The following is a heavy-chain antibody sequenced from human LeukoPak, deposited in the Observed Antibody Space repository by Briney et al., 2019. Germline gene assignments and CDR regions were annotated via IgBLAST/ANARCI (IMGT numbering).Heavy chain of an antibody. D-gene: IGHD1/OR15-1a*01. J-gene: IGHJ4*02. CDR1: GYNFATYW. CDR2: IFPGDSDT. CDR3: ATSESQTRFDF. V-gene: IGHV5-51*01. Sequence: GASVKVSCKASGYNFATYWIGWVRQMPGKGLEWMGIIFPGDSDTTYSPSFEGQVTISADKSINTAYLQWSSLKASDTAMYYCATSESQTRFDFWGQGTLVTVSS.